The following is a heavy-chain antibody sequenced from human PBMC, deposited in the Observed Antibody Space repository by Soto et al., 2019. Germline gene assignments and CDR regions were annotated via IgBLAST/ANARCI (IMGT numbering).Heavy chain of an antibody. V-gene: IGHV3-30-3*01. Sequence: GGSLRLACAVSGFTFSSYPMHWVRQPPGKGLEWVAVISHDGSDKFYADSVKGRFTISRDNSKNTLYLQMKSLRSDDAAVYFCERDRSMVGGYYFDSWGRGTLVTVSS. CDR1: GFTFSSYP. CDR2: ISHDGSDK. D-gene: IGHD3-10*01. J-gene: IGHJ4*02. CDR3: ERDRSMVGGYYFDS.